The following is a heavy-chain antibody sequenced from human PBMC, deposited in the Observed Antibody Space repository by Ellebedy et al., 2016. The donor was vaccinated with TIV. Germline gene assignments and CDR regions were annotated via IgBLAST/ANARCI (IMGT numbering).Heavy chain of an antibody. D-gene: IGHD3-22*01. Sequence: GGSLRLSXSASGFTFITHAMFWVRQAPGKGLEYVSGISSNGESTYYAESVRGRFTISRDNSKNTLYLQMSSLRAEDTAVYYCVKDRVQVGNFYDSRGNFYYGMDVWGQGTTVTVSS. CDR3: VKDRVQVGNFYDSRGNFYYGMDV. CDR1: GFTFITHA. J-gene: IGHJ6*02. V-gene: IGHV3-64D*06. CDR2: ISSNGEST.